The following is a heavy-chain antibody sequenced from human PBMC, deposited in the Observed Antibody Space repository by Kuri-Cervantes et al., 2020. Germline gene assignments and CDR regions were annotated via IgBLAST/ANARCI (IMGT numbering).Heavy chain of an antibody. D-gene: IGHD3-16*01. V-gene: IGHV3-23*01. CDR2: ISGSGGNT. CDR1: GFTFSTYA. Sequence: GGSLRLSCAASGFTFSTYAMNWVRQAPGKGLEWVSGISGSGGNTYYADSVKGRFTISRDNAKNSLYLQMNSLRAEDTAVYYCARLPDLGGSLGYWGQGTLVTVSS. J-gene: IGHJ4*02. CDR3: ARLPDLGGSLGY.